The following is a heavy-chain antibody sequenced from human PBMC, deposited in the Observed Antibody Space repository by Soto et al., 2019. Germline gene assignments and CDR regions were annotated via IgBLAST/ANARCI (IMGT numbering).Heavy chain of an antibody. Sequence: GGSLRLSCAASGFTFSSYGMHWVRQAPGKGLEWVAVIWYDGSNKYYADSVKGRFTISRDNSKNTLYLQMNSLRAEDTAVYYCARPLVTTSPADAFDIWGQGTMVTVSS. CDR2: IWYDGSNK. D-gene: IGHD2-21*02. CDR1: GFTFSSYG. J-gene: IGHJ3*02. V-gene: IGHV3-33*01. CDR3: ARPLVTTSPADAFDI.